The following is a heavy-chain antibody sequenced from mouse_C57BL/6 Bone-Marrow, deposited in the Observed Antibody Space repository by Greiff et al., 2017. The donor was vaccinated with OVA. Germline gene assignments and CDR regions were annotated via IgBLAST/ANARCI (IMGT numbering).Heavy chain of an antibody. CDR3: ARPYDYGSSSAWFAY. J-gene: IGHJ3*01. CDR2: IDPSDSET. CDR1: GYTFTSYW. Sequence: QVQLQQPGAELVRPGSSVKLSCKASGYTFTSYWMHWVKQRPIQGLEWIGNIDPSDSETHYNQKFKDKATLTVDKSSSTAYMQLSSLTSEDSAVYYGARPYDYGSSSAWFAYWGQGTLVTVSA. D-gene: IGHD1-1*01. V-gene: IGHV1-52*01.